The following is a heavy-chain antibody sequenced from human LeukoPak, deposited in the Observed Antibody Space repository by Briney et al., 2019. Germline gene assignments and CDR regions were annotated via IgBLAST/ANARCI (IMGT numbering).Heavy chain of an antibody. CDR3: ARESETSGWYDY. J-gene: IGHJ4*02. CDR2: ISGDGGSA. V-gene: IGHV3-43*02. Sequence: GGSLRLSCAAPGFFFDNYAIHWVRQAPGKGLEWVSLISGDGGSAFYADSVRGRFTISRDNTRKSLSLQMSSLRSEDTALYYCARESETSGWYDYWGQGTLVTVSS. CDR1: GFFFDNYA. D-gene: IGHD6-19*01.